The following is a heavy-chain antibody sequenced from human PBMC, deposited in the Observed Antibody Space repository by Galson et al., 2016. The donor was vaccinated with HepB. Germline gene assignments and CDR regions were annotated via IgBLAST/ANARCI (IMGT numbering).Heavy chain of an antibody. D-gene: IGHD2-21*01. CDR1: GFSFSNYG. CDR3: AKNVVQNYYYYYYMDV. CDR2: ISYDGSNK. J-gene: IGHJ6*03. V-gene: IGHV3-30*18. Sequence: SLRLSCAASGFSFSNYGMHWVRQAPGKGLEWVTFISYDGSNKYYADSVKGRFTISRDNSQNTLYLQMNSLRAEDTAVYYCAKNVVQNYYYYYYMDVWGKGTTVTVFS.